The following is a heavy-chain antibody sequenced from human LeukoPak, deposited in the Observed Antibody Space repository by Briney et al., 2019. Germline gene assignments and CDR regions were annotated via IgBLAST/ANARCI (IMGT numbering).Heavy chain of an antibody. D-gene: IGHD3-10*01. CDR2: IKQDGSEK. J-gene: IGHJ6*02. V-gene: IGHV3-7*01. CDR3: ARVMWYYGSGSYYDLRASYYYYGMDV. Sequence: TGGPLRLSCAASGFTFSSYWMSWVRQAPGKGLEWVANIKQDGSEKYYVDSVKGRFTISRDNAKNSLYLQMNSLRAEDTAVYYCARVMWYYGSGSYYDLRASYYYYGMDVWGQGTTVTVSS. CDR1: GFTFSSYW.